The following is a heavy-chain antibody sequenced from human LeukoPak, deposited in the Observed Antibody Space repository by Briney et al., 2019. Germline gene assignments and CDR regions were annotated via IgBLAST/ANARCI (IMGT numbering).Heavy chain of an antibody. CDR3: ARQGRGRTPDY. CDR1: GGSISSRSYY. V-gene: IGHV4-39*01. CDR2: MSYSGNT. Sequence: SETLSLTCIVSGGSISSRSYYWGWIRQPPGKGLEWIGSMSYSGNTNYSPSLKSRLTMSVDTSKNQFSLNLSSVTAADTAVYYCARQGRGRTPDYWGQGTLVTVSS. J-gene: IGHJ4*02. D-gene: IGHD1-14*01.